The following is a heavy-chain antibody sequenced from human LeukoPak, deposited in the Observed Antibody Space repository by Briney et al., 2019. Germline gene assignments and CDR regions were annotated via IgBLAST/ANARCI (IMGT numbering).Heavy chain of an antibody. Sequence: ASVKVSCKASGYTFITSYMHWVRQVSGQGLEWMGIINPSGGSTTYAQKFQGRVTMTRDTSTSTVYMDLSSLRSEDTAVYYRARAVADMCLDYSGQGTLVTVSS. D-gene: IGHD6-19*01. CDR1: GYTFITSY. CDR2: INPSGGST. V-gene: IGHV1-46*01. J-gene: IGHJ4*02. CDR3: ARAVADMCLDY.